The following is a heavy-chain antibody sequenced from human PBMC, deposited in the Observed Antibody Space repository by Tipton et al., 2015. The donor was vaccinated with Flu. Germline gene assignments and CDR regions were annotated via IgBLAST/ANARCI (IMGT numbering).Heavy chain of an antibody. CDR3: AKFGPKNWNKVAWFDT. D-gene: IGHD1/OR15-1a*01. J-gene: IGHJ5*02. CDR1: PFTFSIYA. CDR2: ISGSGETT. V-gene: IGHV3-23*01. Sequence: SLRLSCAASPFTFSIYAMAWVRQAPGKGLEWVSYISGSGETTFYADSVRGRFTISRDNSQNTVYLQMNSLRAEDTAVYYCAKFGPKNWNKVAWFDTWGQGTLVTVSS.